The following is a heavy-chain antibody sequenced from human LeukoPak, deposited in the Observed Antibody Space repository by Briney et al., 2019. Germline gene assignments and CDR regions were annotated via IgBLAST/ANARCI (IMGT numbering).Heavy chain of an antibody. D-gene: IGHD2-8*01. CDR1: GFTFSSYA. Sequence: GGSLRLSCAASGFTFSSYAMSCVRQAPGKGLEWISAISDSGGSTYDADSVKGRFTISRENSKNTLYLQMNSLRAEDTAVYYCAKDTSIGRYCTNGVCSPFDYWGQGTLVTVSS. J-gene: IGHJ4*02. CDR3: AKDTSIGRYCTNGVCSPFDY. V-gene: IGHV3-23*01. CDR2: ISDSGGST.